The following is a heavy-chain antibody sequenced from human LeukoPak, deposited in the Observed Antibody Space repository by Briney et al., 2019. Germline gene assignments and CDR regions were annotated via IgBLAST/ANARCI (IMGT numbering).Heavy chain of an antibody. CDR1: GFTFSSYS. D-gene: IGHD1-26*01. CDR3: ARGPKDSGNSYFDY. V-gene: IGHV3-21*04. CDR2: ISSSSSYI. J-gene: IGHJ4*02. Sequence: GGSLRLSCAASGFTFSSYSMNWVRQAPGKGLEWVSSISSSSSYIYYADSVKGRFTISRDNAKNSLYLQMNSLRAEDTALYYCARGPKDSGNSYFDYWGQGALVTVSS.